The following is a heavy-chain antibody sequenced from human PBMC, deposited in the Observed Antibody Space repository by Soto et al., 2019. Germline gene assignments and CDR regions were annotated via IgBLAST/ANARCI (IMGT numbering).Heavy chain of an antibody. D-gene: IGHD3-10*01. CDR2: IYYSGST. CDR1: GGSISSGDYY. J-gene: IGHJ6*02. CDR3: ARDGLIWVGELLNPYGMDV. Sequence: SETLSLTCTVSGGSISSGDYYWSWIRQPPGKGLEWIGYIYYSGSTYYNPSLQSRVTISVDTSKNKFSLKLSSVTAADTAVYSCARDGLIWVGELLNPYGMDVWGQGTTVTVSS. V-gene: IGHV4-30-4*01.